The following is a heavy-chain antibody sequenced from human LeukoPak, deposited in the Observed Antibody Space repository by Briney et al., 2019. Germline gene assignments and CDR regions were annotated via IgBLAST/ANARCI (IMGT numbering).Heavy chain of an antibody. Sequence: SETLSLTCTVSGGSISNYYWGWIRQPPGEGLEWIGSIYYSGSTYYNSSLQSRVTISVHMSNNQFALKLSSVTAADTAVYYCATYHFRGAASHYFDYWGQGTLVTVSS. CDR1: GGSISNYY. CDR3: ATYHFRGAASHYFDY. V-gene: IGHV4-39*06. J-gene: IGHJ4*02. CDR2: IYYSGST. D-gene: IGHD3-10*02.